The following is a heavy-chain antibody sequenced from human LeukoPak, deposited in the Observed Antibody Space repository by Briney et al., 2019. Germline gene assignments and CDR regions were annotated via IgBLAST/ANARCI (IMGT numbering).Heavy chain of an antibody. D-gene: IGHD6-25*01. CDR3: ARAPRLQLPDY. CDR2: ISSSSSYI. V-gene: IGHV3-21*01. J-gene: IGHJ4*02. CDR1: GFTFSSYS. Sequence: GGSLRLSCAASGFTFSSYSMTWVRQAPGKGLEWVSSISSSSSYIYYADSVKGRFTISRDNAKNSLYLQMNSLRAEDTAVYYCARAPRLQLPDYWGQGTLVTVSP.